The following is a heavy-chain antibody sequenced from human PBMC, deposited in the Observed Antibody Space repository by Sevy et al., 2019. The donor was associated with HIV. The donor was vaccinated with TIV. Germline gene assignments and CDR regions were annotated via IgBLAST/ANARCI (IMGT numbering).Heavy chain of an antibody. CDR3: AKDRGSSSYYFDY. J-gene: IGHJ4*02. D-gene: IGHD6-6*01. CDR1: AFTFSSYN. Sequence: GGSLRLSCAASAFTFSSYNMHWVRQAPGKGLEWVAVISYDGSDKYYPDSVKGRFTISRDNSKNTLYLQMNSLRAEDTAVYYCAKDRGSSSYYFDYWGQGTLVTVSS. V-gene: IGHV3-30*18. CDR2: ISYDGSDK.